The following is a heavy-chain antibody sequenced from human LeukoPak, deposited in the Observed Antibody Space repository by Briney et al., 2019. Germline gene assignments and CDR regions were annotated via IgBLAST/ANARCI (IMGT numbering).Heavy chain of an antibody. CDR2: ISYDGSNK. CDR3: ARDRGSLGELSFLDY. D-gene: IGHD3-16*02. Sequence: GGSLRLSCAASGLTFSSYAMHWVRQAPGKGLEWVAVISYDGSNKYYADSVKGRFTISRDNSKNTLYLQMNSLRAEDTAVYYCARDRGSLGELSFLDYWGQGTLVTVSS. V-gene: IGHV3-30*04. J-gene: IGHJ4*02. CDR1: GLTFSSYA.